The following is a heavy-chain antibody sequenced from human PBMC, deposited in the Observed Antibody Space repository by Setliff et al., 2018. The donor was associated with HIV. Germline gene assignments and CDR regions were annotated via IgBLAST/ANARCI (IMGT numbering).Heavy chain of an antibody. CDR1: GGSMSTYY. CDR2: VYTSGSS. D-gene: IGHD4-17*01. Sequence: SETLSLTCSVSGGSMSTYYWSWIRQPAGKRLEWIGRVYTSGSSDNNPSLKSRVTLSVDTSKHQFSLKLSSVTAADTAVYYCARVQMAYAAFDVWGQGTMVTVSS. J-gene: IGHJ3*01. V-gene: IGHV4-4*07. CDR3: ARVQMAYAAFDV.